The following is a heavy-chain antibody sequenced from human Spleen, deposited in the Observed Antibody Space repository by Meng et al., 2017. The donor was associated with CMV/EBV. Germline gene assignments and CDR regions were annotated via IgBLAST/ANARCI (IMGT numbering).Heavy chain of an antibody. CDR2: INPQTGGT. Sequence: ASVKVSCKASGYIFTAYYIHWVRQAPGQGLESMGWINPQTGGTNYAQKFQGRVTMTRDTSISTVHMELTRLRSDDTAVYYCARDQGYYYYGLDVWGQGTTVTVSS. V-gene: IGHV1-2*02. CDR1: GYIFTAYY. J-gene: IGHJ6*02. CDR3: ARDQGYYYYGLDV.